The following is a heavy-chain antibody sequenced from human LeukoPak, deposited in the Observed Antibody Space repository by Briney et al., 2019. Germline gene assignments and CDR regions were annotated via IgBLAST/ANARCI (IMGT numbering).Heavy chain of an antibody. CDR1: GGSISSGGYY. Sequence: PSETLSLTCTVSGGSISSGGYYWSWIRQHPEKGLEWIGYIYYSGSTYYNPSLKSRVTISVDTSKNQFSLKLSSVTAADTAVYYCARECRDYGDYFWDYWGQGTLVTVSS. CDR2: IYYSGST. CDR3: ARECRDYGDYFWDY. J-gene: IGHJ4*02. V-gene: IGHV4-31*03. D-gene: IGHD4-17*01.